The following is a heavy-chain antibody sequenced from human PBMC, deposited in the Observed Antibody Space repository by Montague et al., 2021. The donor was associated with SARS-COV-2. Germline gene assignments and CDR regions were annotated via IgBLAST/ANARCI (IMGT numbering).Heavy chain of an antibody. D-gene: IGHD3-10*01. Sequence: SETLSLTCAVHGSSFSGYYWNWIRQSPGKGLEWIGEINHGGSTKFSPSLKGRLTISTDTSKNQFSLKLTSMAAADTAVYYCARLRDGVVPSPILGVGPFYSYYYMDVWERGTPVTVSS. V-gene: IGHV4-34*01. J-gene: IGHJ6*03. CDR2: INHGGST. CDR1: GSSFSGYY. CDR3: ARLRDGVVPSPILGVGPFYSYYYMDV.